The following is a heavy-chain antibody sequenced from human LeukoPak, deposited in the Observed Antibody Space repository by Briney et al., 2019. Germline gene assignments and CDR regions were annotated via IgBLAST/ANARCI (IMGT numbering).Heavy chain of an antibody. V-gene: IGHV3-21*04. Sequence: GGSLRLSCAASGFTFSSYTMNWVRQAPGKGLEWVSSISTTSSYIFYADSVEGRFTISRDNAKNSLYLQMNSLRAEDTAMYYCARSMVRGVIIASFDYWGQGTLVTVSS. CDR1: GFTFSSYT. CDR3: ARSMVRGVIIASFDY. D-gene: IGHD3-10*01. CDR2: ISTTSSYI. J-gene: IGHJ4*02.